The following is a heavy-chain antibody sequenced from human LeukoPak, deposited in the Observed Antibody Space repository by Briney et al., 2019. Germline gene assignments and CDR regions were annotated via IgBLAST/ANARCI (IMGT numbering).Heavy chain of an antibody. CDR3: ARVASSGYYWGYYYYYMDV. Sequence: GGSLRLSCAASGFTFSSYWMSWVRQAPGKGLEWVAKIKQDGSEKYNVDSVKGRFTISRDNAKNSLYLQMNSLRAEDTAVYYCARVASSGYYWGYYYYYMDVWGKGTTVTVSS. J-gene: IGHJ6*03. CDR1: GFTFSSYW. D-gene: IGHD3-22*01. CDR2: IKQDGSEK. V-gene: IGHV3-7*04.